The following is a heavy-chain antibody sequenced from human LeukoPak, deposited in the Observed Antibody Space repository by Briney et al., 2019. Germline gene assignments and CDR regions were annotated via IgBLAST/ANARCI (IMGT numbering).Heavy chain of an antibody. Sequence: GRSLRLSCTTSGFTFGDYAMRWVRQAPGKGLEWIAFIRGKTYGGATDYAASVKGRFTISRDDSKSIAYLQMTSLKTEDTAVYYCSRQRSTITGTLWHFDFWGQGTRVTVSS. V-gene: IGHV3-49*04. J-gene: IGHJ4*02. CDR1: GFTFGDYA. CDR2: IRGKTYGGAT. CDR3: SRQRSTITGTLWHFDF. D-gene: IGHD1-20*01.